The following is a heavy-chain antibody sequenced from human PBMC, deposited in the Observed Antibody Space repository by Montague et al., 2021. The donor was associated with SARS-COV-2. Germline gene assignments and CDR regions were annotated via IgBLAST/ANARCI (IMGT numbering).Heavy chain of an antibody. CDR2: TYYGSKWYN. Sequence: CAISGDSVSSNIATWNWIRQSPSRGLEWLGRTYYGSKWYNDYAESVRSRITIDPDTSKHQFSLHLNSVTPEDTAVYYRARIPVGSKYYFDFWGQGTLVTVSS. CDR3: ARIPVGSKYYFDF. J-gene: IGHJ4*02. D-gene: IGHD2-2*01. CDR1: GDSVSSNIAT. V-gene: IGHV6-1*01.